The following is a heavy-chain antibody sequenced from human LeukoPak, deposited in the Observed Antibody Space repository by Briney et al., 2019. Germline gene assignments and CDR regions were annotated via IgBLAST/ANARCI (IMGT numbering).Heavy chain of an antibody. CDR1: GDSVSSNSAA. D-gene: IGHD3-22*01. Sequence: SQTLSLTCAITGDSVSSNSAAWNWIRQSPSRGLEWLGRTYYRSKWYNDYAVSVKSRITINPDTSKNQFSLQLNSVTPEDTAVYYCARDLPPTYYYDSSGPYERSWFDPWGQGTLVTVSS. V-gene: IGHV6-1*01. CDR3: ARDLPPTYYYDSSGPYERSWFDP. CDR2: TYYRSKWYN. J-gene: IGHJ5*02.